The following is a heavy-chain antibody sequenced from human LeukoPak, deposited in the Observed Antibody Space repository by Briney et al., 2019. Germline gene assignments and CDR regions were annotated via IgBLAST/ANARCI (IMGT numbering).Heavy chain of an antibody. CDR1: GGTFSSYA. Sequence: ASVKVSCKASGGTFSSYAISWVRQAPGQGLEWMGGIIPIFGTANYAQKFQGRVTITADESTSTAYVELSSLRSEDTAVYYCARDSYGGTNHDAFDIWGQGTMVTVSS. V-gene: IGHV1-69*13. J-gene: IGHJ3*02. CDR3: ARDSYGGTNHDAFDI. CDR2: IIPIFGTA. D-gene: IGHD4-23*01.